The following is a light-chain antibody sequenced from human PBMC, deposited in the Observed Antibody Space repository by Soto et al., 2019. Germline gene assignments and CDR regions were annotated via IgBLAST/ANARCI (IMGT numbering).Light chain of an antibody. V-gene: IGKV1-9*01. CDR1: QGISSY. Sequence: DIQLTQSPSFLSASVGDRVTITCRASQGISSYLAWYQQKPGKAPKLLIYAASTLQSGVPSRFSGSGSGTEFTLTISSLQPEDFATYYCQQLNSYPRALTFGGGTKWIS. CDR3: QQLNSYPRALT. CDR2: AAS. J-gene: IGKJ4*01.